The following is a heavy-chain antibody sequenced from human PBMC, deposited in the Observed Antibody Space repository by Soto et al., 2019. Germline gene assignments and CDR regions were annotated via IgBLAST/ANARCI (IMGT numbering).Heavy chain of an antibody. Sequence: QVQLVQSGAEVRKPGASVKISCKVSGDTFSIYAIHWVRQAPGQRPEWMGWINAGRGNTKYSQKFQDRVTITRDTSATTAYMELSSLRSEDSAVYYCANLGGGVAGDFDHWGQGILVTVSS. CDR3: ANLGGGVAGDFDH. V-gene: IGHV1-3*01. CDR2: INAGRGNT. J-gene: IGHJ4*02. D-gene: IGHD1-26*01. CDR1: GDTFSIYA.